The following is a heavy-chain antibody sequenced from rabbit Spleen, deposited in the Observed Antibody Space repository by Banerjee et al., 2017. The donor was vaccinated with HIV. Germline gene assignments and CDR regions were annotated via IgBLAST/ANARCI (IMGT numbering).Heavy chain of an antibody. CDR3: ARGSNSYNWAWDP. CDR1: GFSFSSGYD. D-gene: IGHD8-1*01. Sequence: QEQLEESGGDLVKLEGSLTLTCTASGFSFSSGYDISWVRQAPGKGLEWIGYIYTGSSGSTWYASWAKGRFTISKPSSTTVTLQMTSLTAADTATYFCARGSNSYNWAWDPWGPGTLVPVS. V-gene: IGHV1S45*01. J-gene: IGHJ2*01. CDR2: IYTGSSGST.